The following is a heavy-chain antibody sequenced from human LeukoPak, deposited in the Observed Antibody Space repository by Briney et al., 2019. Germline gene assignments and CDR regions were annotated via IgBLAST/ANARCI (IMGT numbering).Heavy chain of an antibody. Sequence: SVKVSCKASGGTFSSYTISWVRQAPGQGLEWMGRIIPILGIANYAQKFQGRVTITADKSKSTAYMELSSLRSEDTAVYYCAQTFRICSSTSCSKPLDYWGQGTLVTVSS. D-gene: IGHD2-2*01. CDR2: IIPILGIA. J-gene: IGHJ4*02. V-gene: IGHV1-69*02. CDR1: GGTFSSYT. CDR3: AQTFRICSSTSCSKPLDY.